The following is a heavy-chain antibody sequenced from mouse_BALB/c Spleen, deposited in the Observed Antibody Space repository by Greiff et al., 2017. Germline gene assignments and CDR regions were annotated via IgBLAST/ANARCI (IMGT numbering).Heavy chain of an antibody. CDR1: GFSLTSYG. CDR2: IWAGGST. V-gene: IGHV2-9*02. D-gene: IGHD2-10*01. CDR3: ARERAYLKGFYAMDY. Sequence: VMLVESGPGLVAPSQSLSITCTVSGFSLTSYGVHWVRQPPGKGLEWLGVIWAGGSTNYNSALMSRLSISKDNSKSQVFLKMNSLQTDDTAMYYCARERAYLKGFYAMDYWGQGTSVTVSS. J-gene: IGHJ4*01.